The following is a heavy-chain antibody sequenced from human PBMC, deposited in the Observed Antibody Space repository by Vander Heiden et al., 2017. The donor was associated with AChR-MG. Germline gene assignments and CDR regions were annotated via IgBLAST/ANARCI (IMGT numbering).Heavy chain of an antibody. V-gene: IGHV3-23*01. CDR2: ISGSGGST. CDR3: AKGKGFIVVASVS. J-gene: IGHJ5*02. CDR1: GCTFRGYA. D-gene: IGHD2-2*01. Sequence: ELQLLESGGGLVQPGGSLRLSCAASGCTFRGYAMSWVRQAPGKGLEWGSAISGSGGSTYYAGSVKGRFTISRDNSKNTLYLQMNSLRAEDTAVYYCAKGKGFIVVASVSWGQGTLVTVSS.